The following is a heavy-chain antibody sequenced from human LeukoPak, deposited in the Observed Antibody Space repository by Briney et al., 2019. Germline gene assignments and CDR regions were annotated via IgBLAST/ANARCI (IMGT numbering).Heavy chain of an antibody. D-gene: IGHD6-13*01. V-gene: IGHV3-30*18. CDR1: GFTFSSYG. Sequence: GRSLRLSCAASGFTFSSYGMHWVRQAPGKGLEWVAVIWYGGSNKYYADSVKGRFTISRDNSKNTLYLQMNSLRAEDTAVYYCAKGRIAAAGRSAFDIWGQGTMVTVSS. CDR2: IWYGGSNK. CDR3: AKGRIAAAGRSAFDI. J-gene: IGHJ3*02.